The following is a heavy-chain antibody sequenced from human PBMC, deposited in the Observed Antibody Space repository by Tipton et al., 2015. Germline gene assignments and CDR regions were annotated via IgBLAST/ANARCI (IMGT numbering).Heavy chain of an antibody. J-gene: IGHJ1*01. CDR3: ARDAYCSGDCYPQHFHH. CDR2: ISGHSGHI. CDR1: GFTFSSYT. D-gene: IGHD2-21*02. V-gene: IGHV3-21*01. Sequence: SLRLSCAASGFTFSSYTMNWVRQAPGKGLEWVASISGHSGHIFYADSLKDRFSISRDSADNSLSLQMNSLRAEDTGVYYCARDAYCSGDCYPQHFHHWGQGTLVTVSS.